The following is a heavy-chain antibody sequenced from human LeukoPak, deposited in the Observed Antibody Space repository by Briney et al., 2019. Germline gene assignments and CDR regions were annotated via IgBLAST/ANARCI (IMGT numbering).Heavy chain of an antibody. CDR2: ISHSGST. CDR3: ARGPLYDFWSGYIDY. J-gene: IGHJ4*02. Sequence: SETLPLTCAVYGGSFSGYYWSWIRQPPGKGLEWIGEISHSGSTNYNPSLKSRVTISVDTSKNQFSLKLSSVTAADTAVYYCARGPLYDFWSGYIDYWGQGTLVTVSS. V-gene: IGHV4-34*01. D-gene: IGHD3-3*01. CDR1: GGSFSGYY.